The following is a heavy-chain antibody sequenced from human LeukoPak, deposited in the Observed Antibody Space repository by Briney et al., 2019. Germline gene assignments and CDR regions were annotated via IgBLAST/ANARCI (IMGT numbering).Heavy chain of an antibody. Sequence: PGGSLRLSCAASGFTFSNYGIHWVRQAPGKGLDWVAFIWYDGSKKYYADSVKGRFTISRDNSKDSLHLQMNSLRAEDTALYYCARELYSHQDIDYWGQGTLVTVSS. CDR3: ARELYSHQDIDY. V-gene: IGHV3-33*01. CDR2: IWYDGSKK. CDR1: GFTFSNYG. J-gene: IGHJ4*02. D-gene: IGHD3-16*02.